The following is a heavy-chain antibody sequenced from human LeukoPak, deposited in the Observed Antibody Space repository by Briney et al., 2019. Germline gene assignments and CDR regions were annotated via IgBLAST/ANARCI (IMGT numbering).Heavy chain of an antibody. J-gene: IGHJ5*02. CDR3: ARLGYSSSSRSWFGP. Sequence: GASVKVSCKASGYTFTSYGISWVRQAPGQGLEWVGWISAYNGNTNYAQKLQGRVTMTTDTSTSTAYMELRSLRSDDTAVYYCARLGYSSSSRSWFGPWGQGTLVTVSS. CDR1: GYTFTSYG. CDR2: ISAYNGNT. V-gene: IGHV1-18*01. D-gene: IGHD6-6*01.